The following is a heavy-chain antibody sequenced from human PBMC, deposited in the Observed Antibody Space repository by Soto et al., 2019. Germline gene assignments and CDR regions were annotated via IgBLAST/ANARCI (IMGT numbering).Heavy chain of an antibody. Sequence: EVQLVESGGGLVQPGGSLRLSCAASGFTVNSNDMSWVRQAPGKGLEWVSVIYSDGSTYYADSVKGRFIISRDNSNNTLYFQMNILRAEDTAVYYCATLTKYDILTGFYPCWGQGTLVTVSS. V-gene: IGHV3-66*01. CDR3: ATLTKYDILTGFYPC. CDR1: GFTVNSND. J-gene: IGHJ4*02. D-gene: IGHD3-9*01. CDR2: IYSDGST.